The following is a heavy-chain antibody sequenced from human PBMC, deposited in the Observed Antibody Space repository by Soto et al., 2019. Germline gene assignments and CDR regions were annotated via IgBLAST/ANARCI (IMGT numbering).Heavy chain of an antibody. J-gene: IGHJ5*02. V-gene: IGHV4-59*01. Sequence: SETLSLTCTVSGGSISSYYWSWIRQPPGKGLEWIGYIYYSGSTNYNPSLKSRVTISVDTSKNQFSLKLSSVTAADTAVYYCARDQGAAAGMQGYYSSAPWGQGTLVTVS. CDR3: ARDQGAAAGMQGYYSSAP. CDR2: IYYSGST. CDR1: GGSISSYY. D-gene: IGHD6-13*01.